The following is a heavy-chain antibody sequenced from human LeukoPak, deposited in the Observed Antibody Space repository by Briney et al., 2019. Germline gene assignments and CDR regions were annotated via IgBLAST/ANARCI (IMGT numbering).Heavy chain of an antibody. Sequence: SQTLSLTCAISGDSVSSNSAAWNWIRQSPSRGLEWLGKTYYRSRWYNDYAVSVKSRITINPDTSKNQFSLQLNSVTPEDTAVYYCARESAAVGWAWFDPWGQGTLVTVSS. CDR3: ARESAAVGWAWFDP. CDR2: TYYRSRWYN. J-gene: IGHJ5*02. V-gene: IGHV6-1*01. CDR1: GDSVSSNSAA. D-gene: IGHD6-25*01.